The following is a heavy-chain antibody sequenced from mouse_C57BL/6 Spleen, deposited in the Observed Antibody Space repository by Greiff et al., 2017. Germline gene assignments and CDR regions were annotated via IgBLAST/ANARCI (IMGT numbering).Heavy chain of an antibody. Sequence: VKLMESGPGLVAPSQSLSITCTVSGFSLTSYAISWVRQPPGKGLEWLGVIWTGGGTNYNSALKSRLSISKDNSKSQVFLKMNSLQTDDTARYYCATTTVVAMDAMDYWGQGTSVTVSS. CDR2: IWTGGGT. CDR1: GFSLTSYA. V-gene: IGHV2-9-1*01. J-gene: IGHJ4*01. D-gene: IGHD1-1*01. CDR3: ATTTVVAMDAMDY.